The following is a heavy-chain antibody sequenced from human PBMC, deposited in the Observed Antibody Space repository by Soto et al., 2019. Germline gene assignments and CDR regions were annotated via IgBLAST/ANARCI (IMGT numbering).Heavy chain of an antibody. CDR3: AKDPLTHVACPYYFDY. J-gene: IGHJ4*02. D-gene: IGHD5-12*01. V-gene: IGHV3-23*01. CDR2: ISGSGGST. Sequence: EVQLLESGGGLVQPGGSLRLSCAASGFTFSSYAMSWVRQAPGKGLEWVSAISGSGGSTYYADSVKGRFTISRDNSKNTLYLQMNSLRAEDTAVYYCAKDPLTHVACPYYFDYWGQGTLVTVSS. CDR1: GFTFSSYA.